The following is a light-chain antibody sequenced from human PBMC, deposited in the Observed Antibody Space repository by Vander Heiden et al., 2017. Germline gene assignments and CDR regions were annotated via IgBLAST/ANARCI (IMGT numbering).Light chain of an antibody. V-gene: IGKV3-15*01. CDR3: YQYNNWPPYT. CDR1: QSVNSN. CDR2: GAS. Sequence: EIVMTPSPATLSVSPGERATLSCRASQSVNSNLAWYQHKPGQPHRLLIYGASTRATGIPARFSGSGSGTEFTLTISSLQSEDFAIYYCYQYNNWPPYTFGQGNQAGHQ. J-gene: IGKJ2*01.